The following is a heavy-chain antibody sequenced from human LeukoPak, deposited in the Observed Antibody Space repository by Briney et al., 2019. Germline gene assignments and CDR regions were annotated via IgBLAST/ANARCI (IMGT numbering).Heavy chain of an antibody. Sequence: GASVKVSCKASGYTFTSYGISWVRQAPGQGLEWMGWISAYNGNTNYAQKLQGRVTMTTDTSTSTAYTELRSLRSDDTAVYYCARAPIQLWLRDFDYWGQGTLVTVSS. CDR1: GYTFTSYG. CDR2: ISAYNGNT. J-gene: IGHJ4*02. CDR3: ARAPIQLWLRDFDY. D-gene: IGHD5-18*01. V-gene: IGHV1-18*01.